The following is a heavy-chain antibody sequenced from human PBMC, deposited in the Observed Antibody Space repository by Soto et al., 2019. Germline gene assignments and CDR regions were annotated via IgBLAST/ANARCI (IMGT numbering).Heavy chain of an antibody. Sequence: QVHLVQSGGGVVQPGRSLRLSCAASGFSFNNFGMHWVRQAPGKGLEWVAVISYDGSNKYYADSVRGRFTISRDDSKDTLYLQMNSLGAEDTAVYYCAKDGTYCGGDCYPIFNFDSWGQGTLVTVSS. J-gene: IGHJ4*02. V-gene: IGHV3-30*18. CDR3: AKDGTYCGGDCYPIFNFDS. D-gene: IGHD2-21*02. CDR2: ISYDGSNK. CDR1: GFSFNNFG.